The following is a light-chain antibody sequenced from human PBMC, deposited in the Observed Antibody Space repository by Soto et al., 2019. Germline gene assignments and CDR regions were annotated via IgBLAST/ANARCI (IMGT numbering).Light chain of an antibody. CDR2: SNN. Sequence: QSVLTQPPSASRTPGQRVTISCSGSSSNIGSNTVNWYQQLPGTAPKLLIYSNNQRPSGVPDRFSGSKSGTSASLAISGLQSEDEADYYCVAWDDSLNGYVFGTGTKVTVL. CDR1: SSNIGSNT. CDR3: VAWDDSLNGYV. V-gene: IGLV1-44*01. J-gene: IGLJ1*01.